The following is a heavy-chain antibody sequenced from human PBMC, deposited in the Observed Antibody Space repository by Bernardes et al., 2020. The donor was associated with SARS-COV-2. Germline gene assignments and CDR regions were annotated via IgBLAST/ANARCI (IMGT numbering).Heavy chain of an antibody. V-gene: IGHV1-18*04. J-gene: IGHJ4*02. D-gene: IGHD3-22*01. CDR2: ISAYNGNT. CDR1: GYTFTSYG. Sequence: DAVQVSCKASGYTFTSYGISWVRQAPGQGLEWMGWISAYNGNTAYAQKLQGRVTMTTDTSTSTAYMELRSLRSDDTAVYYCARESYYYDSSGYVWGQGTLVTVSS. CDR3: ARESYYYDSSGYV.